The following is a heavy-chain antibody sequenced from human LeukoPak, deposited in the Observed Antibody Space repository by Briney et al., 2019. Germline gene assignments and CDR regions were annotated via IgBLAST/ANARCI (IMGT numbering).Heavy chain of an antibody. CDR3: AKADGFFGGYYDH. D-gene: IGHD4-23*01. CDR1: GFTFDDYA. Sequence: GGSLRLSCAASGFTFDDYAMHWVRQAPGKGLEWVSGISWNGGSIDYADSVKGRFTISRDNAKNSLYLQMNSLRPEDTAFYYCAKADGFFGGYYDHWGQGTLVAVSS. V-gene: IGHV3-9*01. CDR2: ISWNGGSI. J-gene: IGHJ4*02.